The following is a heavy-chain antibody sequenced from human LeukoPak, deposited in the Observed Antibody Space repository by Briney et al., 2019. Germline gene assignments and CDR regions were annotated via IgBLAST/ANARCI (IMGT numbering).Heavy chain of an antibody. CDR3: ARDRGSGWYGGYFDY. CDR1: GFTFSSYE. J-gene: IGHJ4*02. CDR2: ISSSGSTI. V-gene: IGHV3-48*03. Sequence: GGSLRLSCAASGFTFSSYEMNWVRQAPGKGLEWVSYISSSGSTIYYADSVKGRFTTSRDNAKNSLYLQMNSLRAEDAAVYYCARDRGSGWYGGYFDYWGQGTLVTVSS. D-gene: IGHD6-19*01.